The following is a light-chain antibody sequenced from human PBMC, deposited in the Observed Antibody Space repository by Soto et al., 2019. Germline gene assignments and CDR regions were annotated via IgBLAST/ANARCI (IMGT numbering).Light chain of an antibody. CDR1: QSVSSN. J-gene: IGKJ1*01. CDR3: QQYNNWPPWT. CDR2: GAS. Sequence: EIGMTQSASTLSVSPGERATLSCRASQSVSSNLAWYQQKPGQAPRLLIYGASTRATGIPARFSGSGSGTEFTLTISSLQSEDFAVYYCQQYNNWPPWTFGQRTKV. V-gene: IGKV3-15*01.